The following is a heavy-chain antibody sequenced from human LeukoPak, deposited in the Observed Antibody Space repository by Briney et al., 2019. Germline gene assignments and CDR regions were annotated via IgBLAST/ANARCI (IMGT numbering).Heavy chain of an antibody. Sequence: GGSLRLSCAAPGFTFSSSWMSWVRQAPGQGLEWVANIKQDGSEKSYVDSVKGRFTISRDNAKNSLYLQMNSLRAEDTAVYYCARGNWNIFDSWGQGTLVTVSS. J-gene: IGHJ4*02. CDR3: ARGNWNIFDS. CDR1: GFTFSSSW. CDR2: IKQDGSEK. D-gene: IGHD1-1*01. V-gene: IGHV3-7*01.